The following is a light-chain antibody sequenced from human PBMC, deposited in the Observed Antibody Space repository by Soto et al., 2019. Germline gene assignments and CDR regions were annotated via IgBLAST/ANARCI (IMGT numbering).Light chain of an antibody. V-gene: IGLV1-40*01. J-gene: IGLJ2*01. CDR1: SSNIGAGYD. Sequence: QSVLTQPPAVSGAPGQRVTISCTGSSSNIGAGYDVHWYQQLPGTAPKLLIYGNSNRPSGVPDRFSGSKSGTSASLAITGLQAEDEAEYYCQSYDSSLSAVVFGGGTTLPVL. CDR3: QSYDSSLSAVV. CDR2: GNS.